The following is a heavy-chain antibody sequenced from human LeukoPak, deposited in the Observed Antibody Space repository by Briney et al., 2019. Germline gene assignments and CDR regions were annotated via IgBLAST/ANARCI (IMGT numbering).Heavy chain of an antibody. D-gene: IGHD1-20*01. CDR3: TRLTGTCSSCRYFDY. Sequence: PGRSLRLSCTASGFTFGDYAMSWFRQAPGKGLEWVGFIRSKAYGGTTEYAASVKGRFTISRDDPKSIAYLQMNSLKTEDTAVYYCTRLTGTCSSCRYFDYWGQGTLVTVSS. CDR1: GFTFGDYA. V-gene: IGHV3-49*03. CDR2: IRSKAYGGTT. J-gene: IGHJ4*02.